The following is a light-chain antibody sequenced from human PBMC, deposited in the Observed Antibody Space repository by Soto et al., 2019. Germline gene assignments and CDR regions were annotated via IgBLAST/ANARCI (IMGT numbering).Light chain of an antibody. CDR1: QSVSSNY. V-gene: IGKV3-20*01. CDR2: GAS. J-gene: IGKJ5*01. Sequence: EIVLTQSPGTLSLSPGERATLSCRASQSVSSNYLAWYQQKPGQAPRLVIFGASNRATGIPDRFSGSGSGTDFTLTISRLEPGDFAVYYCQQYGSSPPITFGQGTRLEIK. CDR3: QQYGSSPPIT.